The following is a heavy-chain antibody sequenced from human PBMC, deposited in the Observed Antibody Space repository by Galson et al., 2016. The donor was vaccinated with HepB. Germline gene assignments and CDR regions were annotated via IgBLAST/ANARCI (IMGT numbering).Heavy chain of an antibody. V-gene: IGHV3-9*01. CDR3: TKAFRPRWRVSDRDNWFDP. CDR1: GFNFDDYN. D-gene: IGHD6-13*01. Sequence: SLRLSCAASGFNFDDYNMHWVRQTPGKGLEWVSGISWNSGNIGYADSVKGRFTVSRDNAKNSLYLQMNSLRAEDTALYYCTKAFRPRWRVSDRDNWFDPWGQGTLVTVSS. CDR2: ISWNSGNI. J-gene: IGHJ5*02.